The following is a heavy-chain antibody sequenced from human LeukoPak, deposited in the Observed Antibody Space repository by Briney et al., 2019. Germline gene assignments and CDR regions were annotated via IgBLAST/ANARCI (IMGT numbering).Heavy chain of an antibody. V-gene: IGHV4-34*01. CDR3: ARAPYSSGWYGTDGYFDY. CDR1: GGSFSGYY. J-gene: IGHJ4*02. Sequence: PSETLSLTCAVYGGSFSGYYWSWIRQPPGKGLEWIGEINHSGSTNYNPSLKSRVTISVDTSKNQFSLKLSSVTAADTAVYYCARAPYSSGWYGTDGYFDYWGQGTLVTVSS. D-gene: IGHD6-19*01. CDR2: INHSGST.